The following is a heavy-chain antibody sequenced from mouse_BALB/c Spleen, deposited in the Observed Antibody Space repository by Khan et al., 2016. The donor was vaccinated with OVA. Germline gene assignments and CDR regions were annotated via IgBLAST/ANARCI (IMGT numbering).Heavy chain of an antibody. Sequence: EVQLQESGPGLVKPSQSLSLTCTVTGYSITSDYAWNWIRQFPGNKLEWMGYIKYSGSTSYNPSLKSRISISRDTSKNQFFRQLNSVTTEDPATYYCARSGTISTVVVTDFDFWGQGTTLPVSS. CDR3: ARSGTISTVVVTDFDF. CDR1: GYSITSDYA. V-gene: IGHV3-2*02. J-gene: IGHJ2*01. CDR2: IKYSGST. D-gene: IGHD1-1*01.